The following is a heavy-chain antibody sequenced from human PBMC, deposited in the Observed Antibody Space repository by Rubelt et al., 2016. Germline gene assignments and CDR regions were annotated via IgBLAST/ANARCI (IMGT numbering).Heavy chain of an antibody. CDR2: IKSQIDGGTT. D-gene: IGHD1-26*01. CDR1: GFIFSNAW. Sequence: VQLVESGGGLVQPGGSLRLSCAASGFIFSNAWVSWVRQAPGKGLEWVGHIKSQIDGGTTDYAAPVKGRFTISRDDSKNTLSLQMNSLKTEDTAVFYCAKRGVGATWAAAGAFDIWGQGTMVTVSS. CDR3: AKRGVGATWAAAGAFDI. J-gene: IGHJ3*02. V-gene: IGHV3-15*01.